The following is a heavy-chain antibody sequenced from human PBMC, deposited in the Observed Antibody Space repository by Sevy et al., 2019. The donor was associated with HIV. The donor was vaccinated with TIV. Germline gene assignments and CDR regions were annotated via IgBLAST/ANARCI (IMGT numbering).Heavy chain of an antibody. CDR1: GFTFSSYA. CDR2: ISSNGGST. CDR3: VKGYGGNYYGMDV. V-gene: IGHV3-64D*06. D-gene: IGHD4-17*01. Sequence: GGSLRLSCSASGFTFSSYAMHWVRQAPGKGLEYVSAISSNGGSTYYADSVKGRFTISRDNSKNTLYLQMRSLRAEDTAVYYCVKGYGGNYYGMDVWGQGTTVTVSS. J-gene: IGHJ6*02.